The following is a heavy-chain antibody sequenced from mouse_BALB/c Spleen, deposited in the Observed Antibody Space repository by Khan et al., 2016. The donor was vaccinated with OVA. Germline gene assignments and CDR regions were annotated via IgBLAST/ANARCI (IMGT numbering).Heavy chain of an antibody. CDR3: ARGGSSGPAWFAY. Sequence: EVQLQESGPGLVKPSQSLSLTCSVTGYSITSDYFWNWIRQFPGNKLEWMGYIRYDGNSNYNPSLKNRISITRDTSKNQFFLKLNSVTPEDTATYYCARGGSSGPAWFAYWGQGTLVTVSA. J-gene: IGHJ3*01. CDR2: IRYDGNS. CDR1: GYSITSDYF. D-gene: IGHD3-1*01. V-gene: IGHV3-6*02.